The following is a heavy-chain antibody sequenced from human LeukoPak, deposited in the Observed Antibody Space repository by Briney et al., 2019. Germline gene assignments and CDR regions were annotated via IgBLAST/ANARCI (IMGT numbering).Heavy chain of an antibody. Sequence: GGSLRLSCAASGFTFSSYSMNWVRQAPGKGLEWVSSISSSSSYIYYADSVKGRFTISRDNAKNSLYLQMNSLRAEDTAVYYCARQGDSGQYYYYMDVWGKGTTVTISS. D-gene: IGHD2-21*02. V-gene: IGHV3-21*01. J-gene: IGHJ6*03. CDR3: ARQGDSGQYYYYMDV. CDR2: ISSSSSYI. CDR1: GFTFSSYS.